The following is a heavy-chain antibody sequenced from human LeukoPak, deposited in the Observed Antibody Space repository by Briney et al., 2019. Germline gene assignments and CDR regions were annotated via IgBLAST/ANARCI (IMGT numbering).Heavy chain of an antibody. CDR1: GGSFSGYY. V-gene: IGHV4-34*01. CDR2: IYHSGST. Sequence: SETVSLTCAVYGGSFSGYYWSWVRQPPGKGLEWIGEIYHSGSTNYNPSLKSRVTISVDKSKNQFSLKLSSVTAADTAVYYCARDLSSGWYFHWFDPWGQGTLVTVSS. D-gene: IGHD6-19*01. J-gene: IGHJ5*02. CDR3: ARDLSSGWYFHWFDP.